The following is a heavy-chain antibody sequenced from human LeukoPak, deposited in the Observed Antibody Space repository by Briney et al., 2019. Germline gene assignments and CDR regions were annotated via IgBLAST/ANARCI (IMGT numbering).Heavy chain of an antibody. D-gene: IGHD3-9*01. Sequence: PGGSLRLSCAASGFTFNRNAISWVSQAPGKGLEWVSTIGGSGDKTFYADSVKGRFTISRDTSKNTLYLQMNSLTTEDTAVYSCVKFLVPDPTDLDIFDSWGQGTLVTVSS. J-gene: IGHJ4*02. V-gene: IGHV3-23*01. CDR1: GFTFNRNA. CDR3: VKFLVPDPTDLDIFDS. CDR2: IGGSGDKT.